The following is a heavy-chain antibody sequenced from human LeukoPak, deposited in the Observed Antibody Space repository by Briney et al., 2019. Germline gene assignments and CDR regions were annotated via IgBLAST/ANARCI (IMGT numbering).Heavy chain of an antibody. CDR1: GYTFTSYY. V-gene: IGHV1-46*01. Sequence: ASVKVSCKASGYTFTSYYMHWVRQAPGQGLEWMGIINPSGGSTSYAQKFQGRVTMTRDMSTSTVYMELSSLRSEDTAVYYCARDGGSGPMDVWGKGTTVTVSS. D-gene: IGHD3-3*01. J-gene: IGHJ6*03. CDR3: ARDGGSGPMDV. CDR2: INPSGGST.